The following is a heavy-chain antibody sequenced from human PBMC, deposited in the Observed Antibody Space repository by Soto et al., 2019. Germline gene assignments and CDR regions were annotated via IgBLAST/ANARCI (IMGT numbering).Heavy chain of an antibody. J-gene: IGHJ4*02. CDR2: ISSSSSYT. Sequence: PGGSLRLSCAASGFTFSDYYMSWIRQAPGKGLEWVSYISSSSSYTNYADSVKGRFTISRDNAKNSLYLQMNSLRAEDTAVYYCARDRPSIAARRRFDYWGQGTLVTVSS. CDR1: GFTFSDYY. D-gene: IGHD6-6*01. CDR3: ARDRPSIAARRRFDY. V-gene: IGHV3-11*06.